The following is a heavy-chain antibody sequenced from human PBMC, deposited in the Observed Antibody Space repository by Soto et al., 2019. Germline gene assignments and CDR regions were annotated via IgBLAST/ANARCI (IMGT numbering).Heavy chain of an antibody. V-gene: IGHV1-2*02. CDR1: GYTFTGYY. CDR2: INPNSGGT. Sequence: QVQLMQSGAEVKWPGASVKVSCKASGYTFTGYYIHWVRQAPGQGLEWMGWINPNSGGTHYAQKFQGRVTVTRDTSISTAYMELSRLTSDDTAVYYCARDGALGVVIGWFDPWGQGTLVTVSS. CDR3: ARDGALGVVIGWFDP. D-gene: IGHD3-3*01. J-gene: IGHJ5*02.